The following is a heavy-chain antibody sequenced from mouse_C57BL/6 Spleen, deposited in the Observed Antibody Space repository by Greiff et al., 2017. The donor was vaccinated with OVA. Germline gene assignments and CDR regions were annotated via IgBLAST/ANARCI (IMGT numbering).Heavy chain of an antibody. CDR3: ASEDPTYYGSSPFAY. Sequence: VQLQESGPGLVAPSQSLSITCTVSGFSLTSYGVDWVRQSPGKGLEWLGVIWGVGSTNYNSALNSRLSISKDNSKSQVFLKMNSLQTDDTAMYYCASEDPTYYGSSPFAYWGQGTLVTVSA. CDR2: IWGVGST. J-gene: IGHJ3*01. V-gene: IGHV2-6*01. CDR1: GFSLTSYG. D-gene: IGHD1-1*01.